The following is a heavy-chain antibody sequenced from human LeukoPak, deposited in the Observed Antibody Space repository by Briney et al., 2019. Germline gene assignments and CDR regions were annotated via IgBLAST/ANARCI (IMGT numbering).Heavy chain of an antibody. CDR2: IYYSGST. CDR3: ASLGSDSSGGLDY. D-gene: IGHD6-19*01. CDR1: GGSISSGSCY. J-gene: IGHJ4*02. V-gene: IGHV4-39*01. Sequence: LGTLSLTCTVSGGSISSGSCYWGWIRQPPEEGVDWTVNIYYSGSTYYNPSLKSRVTISLDTSKNQFSPKLSSLTAPDPAVYYCASLGSDSSGGLDYCGQGTLVTVSS.